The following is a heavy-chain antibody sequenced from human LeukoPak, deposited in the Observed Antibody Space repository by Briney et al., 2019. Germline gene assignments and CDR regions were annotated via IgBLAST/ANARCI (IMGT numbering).Heavy chain of an antibody. CDR3: VLRFLEWLGPDY. Sequence: PSETLSLTCTVSGGSISSSSYYWGWIRQPPGKGLEWIGSIYYSGSTYYNPSLKSRVTISVDTSKNQFSLKLSSVTAADTAVYYCVLRFLEWLGPDYWGQGTLVTVSS. D-gene: IGHD3-3*01. V-gene: IGHV4-39*07. J-gene: IGHJ4*02. CDR1: GGSISSSSYY. CDR2: IYYSGST.